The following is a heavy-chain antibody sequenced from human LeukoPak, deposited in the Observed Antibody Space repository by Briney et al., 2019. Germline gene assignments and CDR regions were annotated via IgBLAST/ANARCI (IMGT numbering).Heavy chain of an antibody. CDR1: GGSISSYY. V-gene: IGHV4-59*01. Sequence: PSETLSLTCTVSGGSISSYYWSWIRQPPGKGLEWIGYIYYSGNTYYNPSLKSRVTISVDTSKNQFSLKVNSVTAADTAVYYCARVRGYYASGSLYFDYWGQGTLVTVSS. CDR3: ARVRGYYASGSLYFDY. J-gene: IGHJ4*02. D-gene: IGHD3-10*01. CDR2: IYYSGNT.